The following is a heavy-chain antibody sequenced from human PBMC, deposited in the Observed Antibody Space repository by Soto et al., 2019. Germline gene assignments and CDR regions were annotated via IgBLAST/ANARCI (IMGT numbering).Heavy chain of an antibody. CDR1: GYSFTSFG. Sequence: ASVKVSCKASGYSFTSFGIRGWPQAPGQGPAGVGWVRAYSGKTSDAQELRGRVTMTTDTSTRTAYMELRSLRSDDTAVYYCARESEYYYDSSGYRGMDVWGQGTTVTVSS. CDR3: ARESEYYYDSSGYRGMDV. V-gene: IGHV1-18*04. D-gene: IGHD3-22*01. J-gene: IGHJ6*02. CDR2: VRAYSGKT.